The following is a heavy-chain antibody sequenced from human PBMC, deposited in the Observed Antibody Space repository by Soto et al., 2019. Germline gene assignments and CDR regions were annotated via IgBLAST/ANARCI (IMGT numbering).Heavy chain of an antibody. CDR3: VRGGTYYGAGSPH. J-gene: IGHJ4*02. CDR2: ISSSSTYT. Sequence: QVQLVESGGGWVKPGGSQRLSCAVSGFTFSDDYMSWIRQAPGKGLEWVSYISSSSTYTKYADSVKGRFTISRDNAKNLLYLQMNSLRAEDTAVYYCVRGGTYYGAGSPHWGQGTLVTVSS. V-gene: IGHV3-11*05. D-gene: IGHD3-10*01. CDR1: GFTFSDDY.